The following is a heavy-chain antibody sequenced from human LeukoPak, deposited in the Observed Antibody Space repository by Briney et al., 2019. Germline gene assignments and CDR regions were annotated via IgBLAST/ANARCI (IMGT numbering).Heavy chain of an antibody. D-gene: IGHD2-2*01. CDR2: ISGNNDNP. Sequence: VASVKVSCKASGYTSSNFGISWVRQAPGQGLEWMGWISGNNDNPNYGQKFQGRLTVTTDSSTSTAYMELRNLRSDDTAVYYCARDGTSTDDYWGQGTLVTVSS. CDR1: GYTSSNFG. V-gene: IGHV1-18*01. J-gene: IGHJ4*02. CDR3: ARDGTSTDDY.